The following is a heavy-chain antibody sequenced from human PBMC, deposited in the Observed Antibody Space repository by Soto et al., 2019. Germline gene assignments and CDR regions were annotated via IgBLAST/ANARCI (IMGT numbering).Heavy chain of an antibody. CDR2: INPKNGDT. V-gene: IGHV1-2*02. CDR1: GYTFIGYY. D-gene: IGHD1-26*01. Sequence: QVQLLQSGAEVKKPGASVKVSCKASGYTFIGYYMHWVRQAPGQGFEWMGWINPKNGDTKYIQKFAGRVTMTSDASISTDHMELSRVTSADTAVYYCVSGGWENPPGVASWGQGTLVTVSS. J-gene: IGHJ5*02. CDR3: VSGGWENPPGVAS.